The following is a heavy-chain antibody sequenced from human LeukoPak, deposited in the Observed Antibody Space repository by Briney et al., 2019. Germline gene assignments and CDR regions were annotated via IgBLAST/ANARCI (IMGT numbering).Heavy chain of an antibody. CDR3: ARVYLIAESRGFDY. D-gene: IGHD2/OR15-2a*01. CDR2: INPNSGGT. Sequence: ASVKVSCKASGYTFTGYYMHWMRQAPGQGLEWMGWINPNSGGTNYAQKFQGRVTMTRDTSISTAYMELSRLRSDDTAVYYCARVYLIAESRGFDYWGQGTLVTVSS. J-gene: IGHJ4*02. V-gene: IGHV1-2*02. CDR1: GYTFTGYY.